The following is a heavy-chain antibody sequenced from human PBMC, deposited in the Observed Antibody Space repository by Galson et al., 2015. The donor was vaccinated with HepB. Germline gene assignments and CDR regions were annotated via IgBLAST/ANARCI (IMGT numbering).Heavy chain of an antibody. Sequence: SLRLSCAASGFTFSNYGMHWVRQAPGKGLEWVAVISYDGSNKYYTDSVKGRFTISRDNSKNTLYLEMNSLRGEDTAVYYCAKGGRLFSSGSSSPQYYYYYYMDVWGKGTTVIVSS. CDR3: AKGGRLFSSGSSSPQYYYYYYMDV. D-gene: IGHD3-10*01. CDR1: GFTFSNYG. J-gene: IGHJ6*03. CDR2: ISYDGSNK. V-gene: IGHV3-30*18.